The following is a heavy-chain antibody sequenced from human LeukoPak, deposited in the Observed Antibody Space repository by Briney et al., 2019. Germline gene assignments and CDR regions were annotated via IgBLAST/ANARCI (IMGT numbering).Heavy chain of an antibody. CDR3: ARDIGPRGYPSSQDTH. CDR1: GFSFDDYG. J-gene: IGHJ4*02. V-gene: IGHV3-20*04. CDR2: INWNSGTI. D-gene: IGHD2-15*01. Sequence: PGGSLRLSCSASGFSFDDYGLIWVRQVPGKGLEWVSGINWNSGTIGYADSVKGRFTISRDNAKNSLYLQMNSLRAEDTAVYYCARDIGPRGYPSSQDTHWGQGTLVTVSS.